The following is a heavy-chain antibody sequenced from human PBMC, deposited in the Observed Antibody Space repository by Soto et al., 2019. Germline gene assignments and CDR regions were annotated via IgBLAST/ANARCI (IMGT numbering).Heavy chain of an antibody. CDR3: ARGWVITYDAFDI. CDR1: GGSISSGGYY. V-gene: IGHV4-31*03. CDR2: IYYSGST. J-gene: IGHJ3*02. D-gene: IGHD3-22*01. Sequence: PSETLSLTCTVSGGSISSGGYYWSWIHQHPGKGLEWIGYIYYSGSTYYNPSLKSRVTISVDTSKNQFSLKLSSVTAADTAVYYCARGWVITYDAFDIWGQGTMVTVSS.